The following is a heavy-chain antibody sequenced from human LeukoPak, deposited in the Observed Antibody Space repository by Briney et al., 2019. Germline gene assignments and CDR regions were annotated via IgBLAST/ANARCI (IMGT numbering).Heavy chain of an antibody. CDR2: VTSGGGHI. V-gene: IGHV3-23*01. CDR3: AKLTDSSGWYSPFDY. CDR1: GFSFSNYA. J-gene: IGHJ4*02. Sequence: PGGSLRLSCAASGFSFSNYAMSWVRQAPGKGLEWVSGVTSGGGHIYYADSVKGRFTISRDNSKNTLYVQMNSLRVEDTAVYYCAKLTDSSGWYSPFDYWGQGTLVTVSS. D-gene: IGHD6-19*01.